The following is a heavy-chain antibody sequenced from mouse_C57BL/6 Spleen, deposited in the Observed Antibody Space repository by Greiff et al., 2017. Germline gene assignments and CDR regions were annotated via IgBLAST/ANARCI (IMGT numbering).Heavy chain of an antibody. CDR3: ARLTWANWYFDV. J-gene: IGHJ1*03. CDR1: GYTFTDYY. CDR2: INPNNGGT. Sequence: VQLQQSGPELVKPGASVKISCKASGYTFTDYYMNWVKQSHGKSLEWIGDINPNNGGTSYNQKFKGKATLTVDKSSSTAYMELRSLTSEDSAVYYCARLTWANWYFDVWGTGTTVTVSS. V-gene: IGHV1-26*01. D-gene: IGHD4-1*01.